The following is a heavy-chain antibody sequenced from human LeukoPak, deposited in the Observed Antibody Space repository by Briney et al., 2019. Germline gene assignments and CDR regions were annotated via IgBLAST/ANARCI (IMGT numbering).Heavy chain of an antibody. V-gene: IGHV3-66*02. CDR3: ARPTPSTFDL. Sequence: GGSLTLSCAASGFTISTNYMSWVRQAPGKGREWGSAIYSGGRTSYSDSVKGGFTIPRHNSKNTVSLQMNSLTGDDTAMYHCARPTPSTFDLGGQGPLVIVSS. D-gene: IGHD4-17*01. CDR1: GFTISTNY. J-gene: IGHJ4*02. CDR2: IYSGGRT.